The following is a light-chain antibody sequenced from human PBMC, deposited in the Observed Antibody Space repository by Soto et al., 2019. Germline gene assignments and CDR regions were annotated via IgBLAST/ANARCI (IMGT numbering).Light chain of an antibody. Sequence: EIVMTQSPATLSVSPGQRATLSCRASQSVSSNFAWYQQKPSQAPRLLIYGASTRATGIPARFSGSGSGTEYTLTISSLQAEDFSVYYYQQYNNWPPYTFGQGNKLEIK. CDR1: QSVSSN. CDR2: GAS. J-gene: IGKJ2*01. V-gene: IGKV3-15*01. CDR3: QQYNNWPPYT.